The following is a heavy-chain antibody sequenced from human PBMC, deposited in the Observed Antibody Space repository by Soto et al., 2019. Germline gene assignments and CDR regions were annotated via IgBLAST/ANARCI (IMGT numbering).Heavy chain of an antibody. CDR1: GGTLSSYA. D-gene: IGHD6-19*01. Sequence: ASVKVSCKACGGTLSSYAISWVRQAPGQGLEWMGGIIPIFGTANYAQKFQGRVTITADKSTSTAYMELSSLRSEDTAVYYCAAVAVAGPYYYYGMDVWGQGTTVTVSS. V-gene: IGHV1-69*06. CDR3: AAVAVAGPYYYYGMDV. J-gene: IGHJ6*02. CDR2: IIPIFGTA.